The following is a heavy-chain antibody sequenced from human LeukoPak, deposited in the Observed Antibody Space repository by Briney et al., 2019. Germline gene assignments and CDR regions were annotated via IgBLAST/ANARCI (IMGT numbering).Heavy chain of an antibody. CDR3: ARPRGTSWPDAFDI. D-gene: IGHD2-2*01. Sequence: GESLKISCKGSGYSFTSYWIGWVRQMPGKGLDWIGIIYPGDSDTRYSPSFQGQVTISADKSISTAYLQWSSLKASDTVMYYCARPRGTSWPDAFDIWGQGTMVTVSS. CDR1: GYSFTSYW. CDR2: IYPGDSDT. V-gene: IGHV5-51*01. J-gene: IGHJ3*02.